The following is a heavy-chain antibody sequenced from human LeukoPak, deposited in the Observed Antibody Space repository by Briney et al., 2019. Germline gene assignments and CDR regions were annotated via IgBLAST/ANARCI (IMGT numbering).Heavy chain of an antibody. Sequence: GGSQSLPCAPSGYTLSSNYMSWVRQAPGKGLEWVSVIYSGGSTYYADSVKGRFTISRDNSKNTLYLQMNSLRAEDTAVYYCARGANYDYYYGMRVWGNLVTVTASS. D-gene: IGHD3-10*01. J-gene: IGHJ6*04. CDR1: GYTLSSNY. CDR2: IYSGGST. CDR3: ARGANYDYYYGMRV. V-gene: IGHV3-66*01.